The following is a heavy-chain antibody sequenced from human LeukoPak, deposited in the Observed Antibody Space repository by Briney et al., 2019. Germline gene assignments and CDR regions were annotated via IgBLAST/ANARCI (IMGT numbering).Heavy chain of an antibody. CDR3: AREEDCSSTSCYVV. D-gene: IGHD2-2*01. CDR1: GGSFSGYY. J-gene: IGHJ6*04. V-gene: IGHV4-34*01. Sequence: PSETLSLTCAVYGGSFSGYYWSWIRQPPGKGLEWIGEINRSGSTNYNPSLKSRVTISVDTSKNQFSLKLSSVTAADTAVYYCAREEDCSSTSCYVVWGKGTTVTVYS. CDR2: INRSGST.